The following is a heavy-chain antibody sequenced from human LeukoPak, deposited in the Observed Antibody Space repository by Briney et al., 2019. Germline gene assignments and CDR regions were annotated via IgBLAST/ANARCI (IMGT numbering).Heavy chain of an antibody. V-gene: IGHV3-48*02. CDR3: ARGGAVGPNPYYSDY. D-gene: IGHD2-2*01. J-gene: IGHJ4*02. CDR1: GFTFSSYS. CDR2: IRSSGSTI. Sequence: PGGSLTLTCAASGFTFSSYSMNWVRQAPGKGLEWVSYIRSSGSTIYYADSVKGRFTISRDNAKNSLYLQMNSLRDEDTAVYYCARGGAVGPNPYYSDYWGQGTLVTVSS.